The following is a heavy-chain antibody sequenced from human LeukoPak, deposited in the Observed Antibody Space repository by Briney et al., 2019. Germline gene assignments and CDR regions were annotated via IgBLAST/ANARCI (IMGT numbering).Heavy chain of an antibody. CDR1: GFPFSNSW. V-gene: IGHV3-7*03. Sequence: GGSLRLPRAVSGFPFSNSWMYWVRQAPGKGLEGVANIKKDGSGISYVESVKGRFIISRDNASNSLYLQMNSLRVEDTAVYFCSGGNSMEVSGEGTAVTVSS. CDR2: IKKDGSGI. D-gene: IGHD1/OR15-1a*01. J-gene: IGHJ6*04. CDR3: SGGNSMEV.